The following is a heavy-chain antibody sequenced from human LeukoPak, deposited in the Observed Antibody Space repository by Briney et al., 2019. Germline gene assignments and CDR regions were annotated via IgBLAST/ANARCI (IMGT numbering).Heavy chain of an antibody. Sequence: SETLSLTFTVSGVSISSGRYYWGWIRQPPGKGLEWIGSIYYSGSTSYNPSLKSRVTISVDTSKNQFSLKLDSVTAADTAVYYCARNASDSGTPYFDSWLQRSLVTVSS. V-gene: IGHV4-39*01. CDR3: ARNASDSGTPYFDS. J-gene: IGHJ4*02. CDR2: IYYSGST. D-gene: IGHD1-26*01. CDR1: GVSISSGRYY.